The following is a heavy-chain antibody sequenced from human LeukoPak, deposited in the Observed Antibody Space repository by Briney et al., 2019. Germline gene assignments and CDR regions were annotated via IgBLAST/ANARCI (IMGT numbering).Heavy chain of an antibody. Sequence: GGSLRLSCAASGFTFSSYAMSWVRQAPGKGLEWVSAISISGGNTYYADSVKGRFTISRDNSKNTLYLQMNSLRAEDTAVYYCAKVVTSSGWTFDYWGQGTLVTVSS. CDR3: AKVVTSSGWTFDY. CDR2: ISISGGNT. J-gene: IGHJ4*02. V-gene: IGHV3-23*01. CDR1: GFTFSSYA. D-gene: IGHD6-19*01.